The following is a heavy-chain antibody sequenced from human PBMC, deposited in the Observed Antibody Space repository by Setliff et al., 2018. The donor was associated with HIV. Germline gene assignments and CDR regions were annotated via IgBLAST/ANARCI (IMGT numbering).Heavy chain of an antibody. CDR3: ATVQDRHFDWFLFAH. V-gene: IGHV1-69*13. Sequence: GASVKVSCKASGGNFRSFAIHWVRQAPGGGLEWMGGIIPIFGTANYAQKFQGRVAITADESTSTAYMELSSLRSEDTAVYYCATVQDRHFDWFLFAHWGQGTLVTVSS. J-gene: IGHJ4*02. CDR2: IIPIFGTA. D-gene: IGHD3-9*01. CDR1: GGNFRSFA.